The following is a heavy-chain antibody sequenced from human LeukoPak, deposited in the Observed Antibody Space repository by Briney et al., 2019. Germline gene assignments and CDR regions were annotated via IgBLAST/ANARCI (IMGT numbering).Heavy chain of an antibody. D-gene: IGHD3-10*02. V-gene: IGHV3-23*01. J-gene: IGHJ3*02. CDR1: GFTFSTYT. CDR2: ISVSGGSI. Sequence: GGSLRLSCAASGFTFSTYTMTWVRQAPGKGLEWVSSISVSGGSIYYADSVKGRFTISRDNAKNSLYLQMNSLRAEDTALYYCAKDMFDLFDAFDIWGQGTMVTVSS. CDR3: AKDMFDLFDAFDI.